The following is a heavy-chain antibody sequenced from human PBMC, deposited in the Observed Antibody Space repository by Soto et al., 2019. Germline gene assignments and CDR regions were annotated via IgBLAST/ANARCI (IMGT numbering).Heavy chain of an antibody. J-gene: IGHJ5*02. V-gene: IGHV1-24*01. CDR1: GYTLTELS. D-gene: IGHD3-3*01. Sequence: ASMKVSCKVSGYTLTELSMHWVRQAPRKGLEWMGGFDPEDGETIYAQKFQGRVTMTEDTSTDTAYMELSSLRSEDTAVYYCATVRLRDFWSGYLPNWFDPWGQGTLVTVSS. CDR3: ATVRLRDFWSGYLPNWFDP. CDR2: FDPEDGET.